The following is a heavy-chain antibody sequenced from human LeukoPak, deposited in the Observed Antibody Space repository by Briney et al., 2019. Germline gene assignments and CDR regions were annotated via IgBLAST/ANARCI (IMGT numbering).Heavy chain of an antibody. Sequence: SETLSLTCTVSGYSISSGNYWDWIRQPPGKGLEWIGSIYHSGSTYYNPSLKSRVTISVDTSKNQFSLKLSSVTAADTAVYYCARDPYFYVSGSYSNSWGQGTLVTVSS. D-gene: IGHD3-10*01. J-gene: IGHJ4*02. CDR2: IYHSGST. CDR1: GYSISSGNY. V-gene: IGHV4-38-2*02. CDR3: ARDPYFYVSGSYSNS.